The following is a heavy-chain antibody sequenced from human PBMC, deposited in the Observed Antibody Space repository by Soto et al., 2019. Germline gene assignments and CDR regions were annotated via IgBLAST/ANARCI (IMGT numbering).Heavy chain of an antibody. V-gene: IGHV3-49*04. J-gene: IGHJ4*02. Sequence: PGGSLRLSCTGSGFTFGDYAMRWVRQAPGKGLEWVGFMRSKAYGATTEYASSVKGRFSISRDDSKGIAYLQMNSLKIEDTAVYFCTADHWSWGQGTLVTVSS. D-gene: IGHD3-3*01. CDR1: GFTFGDYA. CDR2: MRSKAYGATT. CDR3: TADHWS.